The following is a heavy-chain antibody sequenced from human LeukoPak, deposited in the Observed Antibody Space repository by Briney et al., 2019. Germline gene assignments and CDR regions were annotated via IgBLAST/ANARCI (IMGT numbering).Heavy chain of an antibody. CDR1: GFTFSSYW. CDR2: IKQDGSEK. V-gene: IGHV3-7*03. J-gene: IGHJ5*02. CDR3: AKGPAITIFGNWFDP. D-gene: IGHD3-3*01. Sequence: GGSLRLSCGASGFTFSSYWMNWVRQAPGKGLEWVASIKQDGSEKYYVDSVKGRFTISRDNAKNSLYLQMNSLRAEDTALYYCAKGPAITIFGNWFDPWGQGTLVTVSS.